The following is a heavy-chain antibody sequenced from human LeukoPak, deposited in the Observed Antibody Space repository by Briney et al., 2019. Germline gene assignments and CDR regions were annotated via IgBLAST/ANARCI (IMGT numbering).Heavy chain of an antibody. V-gene: IGHV4-39*01. J-gene: IGHJ3*02. CDR1: GGSISSSSYY. CDR3: ARGYSSDAFDI. D-gene: IGHD6-13*01. Sequence: SETLSLTCTVSGGSISSSSYYWGWIRQPPGKGLEWTGSIYYSGSTYYNPSLKSRVTISVDTSKNQFSLKLSSVTAADTAVYYCARGYSSDAFDIWGQGTMVTVSS. CDR2: IYYSGST.